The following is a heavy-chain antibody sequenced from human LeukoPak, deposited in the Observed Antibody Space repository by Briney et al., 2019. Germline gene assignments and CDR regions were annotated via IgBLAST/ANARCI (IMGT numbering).Heavy chain of an antibody. V-gene: IGHV3-30*18. J-gene: IGHJ4*02. D-gene: IGHD2-15*01. Sequence: GRSLRLSCAASGFTFSSYGMHWVRQAPGKGLEWVAVISYDGSNKYNADSVKGRFTISRDNSKNTLYLQMNSLRAEDTAVYYCAKPVPDIVVVVAAPLTEWGQGTLVTVSS. CDR3: AKPVPDIVVVVAAPLTE. CDR2: ISYDGSNK. CDR1: GFTFSSYG.